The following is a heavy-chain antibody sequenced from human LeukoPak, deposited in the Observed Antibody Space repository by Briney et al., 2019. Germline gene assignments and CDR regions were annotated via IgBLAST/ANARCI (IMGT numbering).Heavy chain of an antibody. Sequence: GGSLRLSCAASGFTFSSYAMSWVRQAPGKGLEWVSAISGSGGSTYYADSVKGRFTISRDNSENTLYLQMNSLRAEDTAVYYCAKAVAVAGHGEYWGQGTLVAVSS. CDR1: GFTFSSYA. J-gene: IGHJ4*02. CDR2: ISGSGGST. V-gene: IGHV3-23*01. D-gene: IGHD6-19*01. CDR3: AKAVAVAGHGEY.